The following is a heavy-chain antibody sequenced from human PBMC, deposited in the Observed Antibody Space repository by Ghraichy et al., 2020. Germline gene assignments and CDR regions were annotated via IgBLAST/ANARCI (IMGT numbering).Heavy chain of an antibody. D-gene: IGHD1-26*01. V-gene: IGHV3-23*01. CDR2: ISGRGDST. Sequence: GGSLRLSCAASGFTFSDYPMNWVRQAPGKGLEWVSAISGRGDSTYYAGSVRGRFTISRDNSKNTLYLRMNSLRAEDAAVYYCAKEIDSGIYRGLDSWGQGTLFTVSS. J-gene: IGHJ4*02. CDR1: GFTFSDYP. CDR3: AKEIDSGIYRGLDS.